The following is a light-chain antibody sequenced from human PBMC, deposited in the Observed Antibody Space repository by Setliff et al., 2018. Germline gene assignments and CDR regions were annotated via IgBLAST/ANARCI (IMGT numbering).Light chain of an antibody. CDR3: MSYTTIRTYV. V-gene: IGLV2-14*01. Sequence: ALTQPASVSGSPGQSITISCAGTSSDVGAYSHVSWYQQYPGKAPKLMISEVSNRPSGVSYRFSGSKSGNTASLTISGLQAEDEADYYCMSYTTIRTYVFGTGTKGTVL. CDR1: SSDVGAYSH. CDR2: EVS. J-gene: IGLJ1*01.